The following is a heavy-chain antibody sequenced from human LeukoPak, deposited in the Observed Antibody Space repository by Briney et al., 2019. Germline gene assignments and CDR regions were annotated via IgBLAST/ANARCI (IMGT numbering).Heavy chain of an antibody. V-gene: IGHV3-53*01. CDR1: GFTFSNAY. CDR2: IYSGGST. Sequence: GGSLRLSCAASGFTFSNAYMNWVRQAPGKGLEWVSVIYSGGSTYYADSVEGRFTISRDNSRNTLYLQMNSLGAEDTAVYYCARDGYCSGGSCYNYYYYGMDVWGQGTTVTVSS. J-gene: IGHJ6*02. D-gene: IGHD2-15*01. CDR3: ARDGYCSGGSCYNYYYYGMDV.